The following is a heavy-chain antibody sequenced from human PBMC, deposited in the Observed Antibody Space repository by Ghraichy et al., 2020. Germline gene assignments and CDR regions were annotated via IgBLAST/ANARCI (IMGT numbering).Heavy chain of an antibody. D-gene: IGHD3-22*01. CDR3: ARGRLVTMIGVVNRDAFDI. V-gene: IGHV1-46*01. CDR1: GYTFTSYY. J-gene: IGHJ3*02. CDR2: INPSGGST. Sequence: ASVKVSCKASGYTFTSYYMHWVRQAPGQGLEWMGIINPSGGSTSYVQKFQGRVTMTRDTSTSTVYMELSSLRSEDTAVYYCARGRLVTMIGVVNRDAFDIWGQGTMVTVSS.